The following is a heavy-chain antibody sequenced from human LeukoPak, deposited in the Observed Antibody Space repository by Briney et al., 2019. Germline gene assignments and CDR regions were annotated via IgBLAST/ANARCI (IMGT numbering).Heavy chain of an antibody. D-gene: IGHD5-24*01. V-gene: IGHV3-23*01. J-gene: IGHJ4*02. Sequence: PGGSLRLSCAASGFTFSSYAMSWVRQAPGKGLEWVSAISGSGGSTYYADSVKGRFTISRDNSKNTLYPQMNSLRAEDTAVYYCAKDKRRWLQPYYFDYWGQGTLVTVSS. CDR3: AKDKRRWLQPYYFDY. CDR1: GFTFSSYA. CDR2: ISGSGGST.